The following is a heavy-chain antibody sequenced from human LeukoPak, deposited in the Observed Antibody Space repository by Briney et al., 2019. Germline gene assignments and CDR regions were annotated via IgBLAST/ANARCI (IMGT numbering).Heavy chain of an antibody. Sequence: GGSLRLSCAASGSTFSSYSMNWVRQAPGKGLEWVSSISSSSSYIYYADSVKGRFTISRDNAKNSLYPQMNSLRAEDTAVYYCARAPRAATNFDYWGQGTLVTVSS. CDR3: ARAPRAATNFDY. CDR2: ISSSSSYI. CDR1: GSTFSSYS. D-gene: IGHD2-15*01. V-gene: IGHV3-21*01. J-gene: IGHJ4*02.